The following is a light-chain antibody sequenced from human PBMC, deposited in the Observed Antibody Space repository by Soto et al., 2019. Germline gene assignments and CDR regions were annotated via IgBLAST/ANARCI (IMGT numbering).Light chain of an antibody. V-gene: IGKV3-20*01. J-gene: IGKJ1*01. CDR3: QQYGRTSWT. CDR1: QSVSTNF. CDR2: GAS. Sequence: EIVLTQSPGTLSLSPGEGATLSCRASQSVSTNFFAWYQQKPGQAPRLLIYGASTRATGIPDRFSGSGSGTDFTLTISRLEPEDFAVYYCQQYGRTSWTFGQGTNVDIK.